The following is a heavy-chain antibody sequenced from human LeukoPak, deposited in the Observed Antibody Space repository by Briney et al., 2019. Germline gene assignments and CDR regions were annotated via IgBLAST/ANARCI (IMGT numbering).Heavy chain of an antibody. V-gene: IGHV4-59*13. J-gene: IGHJ4*02. CDR2: IFYSGTT. Sequence: PSETLSLTCTVSGGSMSSYYWSWIRQPPGKGLEWIGNIFYSGTTNYNPSLKSRVTISVDTSKNQFSLKLSSVTAADTAVYYCASRSSIWSGYQDTLYYFDSWGQGTLVTVSS. CDR3: ASRSSIWSGYQDTLYYFDS. D-gene: IGHD3-3*01. CDR1: GGSMSSYY.